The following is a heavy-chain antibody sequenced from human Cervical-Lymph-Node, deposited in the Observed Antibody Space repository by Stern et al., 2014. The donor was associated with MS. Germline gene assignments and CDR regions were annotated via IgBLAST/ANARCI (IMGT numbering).Heavy chain of an antibody. J-gene: IGHJ6*02. CDR2: IYYSGAT. Sequence: GQLVESGPGLVKPSQTLSLTCTVSGGSINNGDYYWSWVRQHPGKGLEWLGYIYYSGATYYNPSLKGRLTISVDTSKRHFSLKLTSVTAADTAVYYCARELSGMYGMDVWGQGTTVTVSS. CDR1: GGSINNGDYY. D-gene: IGHD1-1*01. CDR3: ARELSGMYGMDV. V-gene: IGHV4-31*03.